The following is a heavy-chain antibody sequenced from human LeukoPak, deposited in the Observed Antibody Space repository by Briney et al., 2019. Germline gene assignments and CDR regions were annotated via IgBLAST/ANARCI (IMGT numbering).Heavy chain of an antibody. V-gene: IGHV1-2*02. CDR3: ARGALPWENLFDP. J-gene: IGHJ5*02. CDR1: GYTFTGYY. Sequence: ASVKVSCKASGYTFTGYYMHWVRQAPGQGLEWMGWINPNSGGTNYAQKFQGRVTMTRDTSISTAYMDLSRLRSDDTAVYYCARGALPWENLFDPWGQGTLVTVSS. D-gene: IGHD1-26*01. CDR2: INPNSGGT.